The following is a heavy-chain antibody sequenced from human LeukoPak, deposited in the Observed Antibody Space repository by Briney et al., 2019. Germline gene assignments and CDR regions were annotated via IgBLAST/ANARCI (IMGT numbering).Heavy chain of an antibody. CDR1: GFTFSSSA. CDR3: AKQLGYCSDGSCYFPY. V-gene: IGHV3-23*01. J-gene: IGHJ4*02. CDR2: ISNNGGYT. Sequence: GGSLRLSCAASGFTFSSSAMSWVRRAPGKGLEWVSAISNNGGYTYYADSVQGRFTISRDNSKSTLCLKMNSLRAEDTAVYYCAKQLGYCSDGSCYFPYWGQGTLVTVSS. D-gene: IGHD2-15*01.